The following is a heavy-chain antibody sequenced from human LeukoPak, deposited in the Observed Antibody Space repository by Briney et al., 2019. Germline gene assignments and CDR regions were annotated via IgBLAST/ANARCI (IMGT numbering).Heavy chain of an antibody. D-gene: IGHD1-26*01. CDR3: AKGGKWDVTPFDY. CDR1: GFTLTSYS. CDR2: VSGGGGST. J-gene: IGHJ4*02. V-gene: IGHV3-23*01. Sequence: GGSLRLSCAASGFTLTSYSMNWVRQAPGKGLEWVSTVSGGGGSTYYADSVKGRFTISRDNSKNTLYLQVNSLRAEDTAVYYCAKGGKWDVTPFDYWGQGTLVTVSS.